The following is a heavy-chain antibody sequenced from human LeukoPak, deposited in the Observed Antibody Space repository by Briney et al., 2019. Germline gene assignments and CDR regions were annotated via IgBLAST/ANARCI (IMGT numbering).Heavy chain of an antibody. CDR1: GASFRAYY. CDR3: ASSRDLYHDTFTSYWYFDV. D-gene: IGHD3-9*01. V-gene: IGHV4-34*01. CDR2: INDSGDA. J-gene: IGHJ2*01. Sequence: PSETLSLTCAVYGASFRAYYWSWIRQPPGHGLEWIGEINDSGDARYSASLQSRVTMSVDTSKNQFSLKLKSVPAADTAVYYCASSRDLYHDTFTSYWYFDVWGRGSLVTVSS.